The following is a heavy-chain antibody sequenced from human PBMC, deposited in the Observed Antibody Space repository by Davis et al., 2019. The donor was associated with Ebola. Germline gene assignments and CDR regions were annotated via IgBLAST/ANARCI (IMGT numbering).Heavy chain of an antibody. CDR1: GFTLRSYA. V-gene: IGHV3-23*01. D-gene: IGHD3-22*01. CDR2: ISGSGDSS. Sequence: GESLKISCEASGFTLRSYAMNWVRQAPEKGLEWVSIISGSGDSSYYADSVKGRFIISRDNSKNTLYLQMNSLRAEDTAVYYCARDRGSSGYYLGPPDYWGQGTLVTVSS. J-gene: IGHJ4*02. CDR3: ARDRGSSGYYLGPPDY.